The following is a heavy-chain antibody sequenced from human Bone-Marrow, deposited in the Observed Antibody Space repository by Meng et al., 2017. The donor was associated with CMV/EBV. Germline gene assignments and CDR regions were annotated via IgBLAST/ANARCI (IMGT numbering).Heavy chain of an antibody. CDR3: ARARGSHYSDY. D-gene: IGHD2-21*01. CDR1: GGAISNYY. J-gene: IGHJ4*02. CDR2: VYYSGTT. V-gene: IGHV4-59*01. Sequence: SETLSLTCSVSGGAISNYYWSWIRQPPGKGLEWIGYVYYSGTTNYNPSLKSRVSISVDTSKNQFSLKLSSVTAADTAVYYCARARGSHYSDYWGQGTRGTVSS.